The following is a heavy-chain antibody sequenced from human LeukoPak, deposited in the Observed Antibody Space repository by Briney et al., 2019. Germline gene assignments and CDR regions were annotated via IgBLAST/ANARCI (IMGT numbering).Heavy chain of an antibody. Sequence: PGGSLRLSCAASGFTFSSYSMMWVRQAPGKGLEWVAVISHDGTDKDYSDSVKGRFTISRDKSKNTLYLQMNSLRPEDTAVYYCARGAPPDVWGKGTTVTVSS. CDR2: ISHDGTDK. J-gene: IGHJ6*04. CDR1: GFTFSSYS. CDR3: ARGAPPDV. V-gene: IGHV3-30*03.